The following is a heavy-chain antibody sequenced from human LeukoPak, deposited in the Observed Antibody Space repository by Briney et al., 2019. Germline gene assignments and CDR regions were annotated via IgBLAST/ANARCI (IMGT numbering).Heavy chain of an antibody. V-gene: IGHV4-38-2*01. Sequence: SETLSLTCAVSGYSISSGYYWGWIRQPPGKGLEWIGSIYHSGSTSYNPSLKSRVTISVDTSKNQFSLKLSSVTAADTAVYYCARQSYDFWSGYFPNSDYYYYMDVWGKGTTVTVSS. CDR1: GYSISSGYY. D-gene: IGHD3-3*01. J-gene: IGHJ6*03. CDR3: ARQSYDFWSGYFPNSDYYYYMDV. CDR2: IYHSGST.